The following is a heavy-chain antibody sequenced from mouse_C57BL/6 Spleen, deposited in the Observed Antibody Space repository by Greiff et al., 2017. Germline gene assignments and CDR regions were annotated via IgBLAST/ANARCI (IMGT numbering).Heavy chain of an antibody. Sequence: VQLQQPGAELVRPGTSVKLSCKASGYTFTSYWMHWVQQRPGQGLEWIGVIDPSDSYTNYNQKFKGTATLTVDTSSSTVYMQLSRLTSEDSAVYYCASGYYGSPTGDYWGQGTTLTVSS. J-gene: IGHJ2*01. CDR3: ASGYYGSPTGDY. D-gene: IGHD1-1*01. V-gene: IGHV1-59*01. CDR2: IDPSDSYT. CDR1: GYTFTSYW.